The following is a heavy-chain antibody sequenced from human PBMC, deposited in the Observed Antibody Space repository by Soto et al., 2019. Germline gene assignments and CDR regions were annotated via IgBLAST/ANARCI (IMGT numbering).Heavy chain of an antibody. D-gene: IGHD3-22*01. Sequence: SETLSLTCTVAGGSISSCDYYWSWIRQPPGKGLEWIGYIYYSGSTYYNPSLKRRVTISVDTSKNQVSLKLSSVTAADTSVYYCARINSGYYYDSSGYYQDYWGQGSLVTVSS. V-gene: IGHV4-30-4*08. CDR3: ARINSGYYYDSSGYYQDY. J-gene: IGHJ4*02. CDR2: IYYSGST. CDR1: GGSISSCDYY.